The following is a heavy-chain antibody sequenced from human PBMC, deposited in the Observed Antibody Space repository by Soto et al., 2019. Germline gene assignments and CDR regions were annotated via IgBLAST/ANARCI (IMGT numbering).Heavy chain of an antibody. D-gene: IGHD5-18*01. CDR1: GYTFTNYG. CDR2: ISTFNGNT. V-gene: IGHV1-18*01. Sequence: QVHLVQSGAEVKKPGASVTVSCKASGYTFTNYGINWVRQAPGHGLEWMGWISTFNGNTKFAQRLQGRVTMTRDTSTSTVYMDLKSLRSDDTAVYFCARETGGDNYGPGGFDIWGQGTIVTVSS. CDR3: ARETGGDNYGPGGFDI. J-gene: IGHJ3*02.